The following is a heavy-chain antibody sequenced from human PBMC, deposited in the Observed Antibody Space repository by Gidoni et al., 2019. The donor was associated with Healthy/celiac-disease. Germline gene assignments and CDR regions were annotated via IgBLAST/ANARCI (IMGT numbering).Heavy chain of an antibody. Sequence: EVQLVESGGGLVTPGGSLRSPFAPSGSPLGSYTMTWSPRAPGKGLEWVSSISSSSSYIYYADSVKGRFTISRDNAKNSLYLQMNSLRAEDTAVYYCARIPSPDIVVVPAAIDYYYYYYMDVWGKGTTVTVSS. V-gene: IGHV3-21*01. CDR3: ARIPSPDIVVVPAAIDYYYYYYMDV. CDR2: ISSSSSYI. J-gene: IGHJ6*03. D-gene: IGHD2-2*02. CDR1: GSPLGSYT.